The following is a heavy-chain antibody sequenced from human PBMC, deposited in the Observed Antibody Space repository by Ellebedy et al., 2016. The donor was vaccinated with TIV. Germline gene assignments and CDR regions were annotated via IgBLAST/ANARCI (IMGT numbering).Heavy chain of an antibody. D-gene: IGHD2-2*01. CDR3: ARNDMPAYPCFDF. V-gene: IGHV3-23*01. CDR1: GFTFSIYA. CDR2: VSGSGNST. Sequence: GESLKISCAASGFTFSIYAMTWVRQAPGEGLEWVSTVSGSGNSTYYADSMKGRFTISRDNSKNTLYLQMNSLRAEDTAVYYCARNDMPAYPCFDFWGQGTLVTVSS. J-gene: IGHJ4*02.